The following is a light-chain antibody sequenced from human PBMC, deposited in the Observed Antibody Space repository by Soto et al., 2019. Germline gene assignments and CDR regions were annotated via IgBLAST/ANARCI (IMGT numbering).Light chain of an antibody. CDR2: DAS. V-gene: IGKV1-5*01. CDR3: QVYDSISVA. J-gene: IGKJ2*01. Sequence: DIQMTQSPSTVSASVGDRVTITCQASHYVNTWLAWYQQKPGRAPVLLIHDASSLENGVPSRFSGSGSGTECTLSIDTLQHGDSVTYYCQVYDSISVAFGQGTKVEIK. CDR1: HYVNTW.